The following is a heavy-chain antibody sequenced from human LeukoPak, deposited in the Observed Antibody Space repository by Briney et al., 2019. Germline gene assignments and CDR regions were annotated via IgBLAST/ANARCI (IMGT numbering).Heavy chain of an antibody. CDR3: AILSYYYDSSGYPALDY. CDR1: GYSFTSYW. Sequence: GESLKISFKGSGYSFTSYWIGWVRQMPGKGLEWMGIIYPGDSDTRYSPSFQGQVTISADKSISTAYLQWSSLKASDTAMYYCAILSYYYDSSGYPALDYWGQGTLVTVSS. V-gene: IGHV5-51*01. CDR2: IYPGDSDT. J-gene: IGHJ4*02. D-gene: IGHD3-22*01.